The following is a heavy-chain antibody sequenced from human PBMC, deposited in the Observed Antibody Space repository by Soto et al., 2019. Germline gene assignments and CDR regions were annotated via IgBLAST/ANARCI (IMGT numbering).Heavy chain of an antibody. Sequence: PGGSLRLSCAASGFTFSDYYMSWIRQAPGKGLEWVSYISSSGSTIYYADSVKGRFTISRDNAKNSLYLQMNSLRAEDTAVYYCAKEEDLAVAGTFDYWGQGTLVTVSS. V-gene: IGHV3-11*01. CDR3: AKEEDLAVAGTFDY. J-gene: IGHJ4*02. D-gene: IGHD6-19*01. CDR2: ISSSGSTI. CDR1: GFTFSDYY.